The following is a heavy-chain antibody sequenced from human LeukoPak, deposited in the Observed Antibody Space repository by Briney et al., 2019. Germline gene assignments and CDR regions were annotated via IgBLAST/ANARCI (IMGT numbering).Heavy chain of an antibody. CDR1: GFTFSSYG. CDR3: AKGGSPPDYFDN. J-gene: IGHJ4*02. CDR2: ISYDGSNK. D-gene: IGHD3-16*01. V-gene: IGHV3-30*18. Sequence: GGSLRLSCAASGFTFSSYGMLWVRQAPGKGLEWGAVISYDGSNKYYADSVKGRFTISGDNSKNTLYLKMNSLRAEDTAVYYCAKGGSPPDYFDNWGQGTLVTVSS.